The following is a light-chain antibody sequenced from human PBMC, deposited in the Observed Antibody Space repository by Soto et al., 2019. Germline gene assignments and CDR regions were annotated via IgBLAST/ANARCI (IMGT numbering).Light chain of an antibody. J-gene: IGLJ3*02. CDR1: SSDVGAYNY. CDR2: GVS. CDR3: SSYTTSSVV. V-gene: IGLV2-14*01. Sequence: QSVLTQPASVSGSPGQSITISCTGTSSDVGAYNYVSWYQQHPGKAPKLMIYGVSDRPSGVSNRFSGSKSGNTASLTISGLQAEDEADYYCSSYTTSSVVFGGGTKVTVL.